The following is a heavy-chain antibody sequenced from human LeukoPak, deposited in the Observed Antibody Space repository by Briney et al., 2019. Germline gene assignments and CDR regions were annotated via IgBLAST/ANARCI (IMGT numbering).Heavy chain of an antibody. J-gene: IGHJ4*02. D-gene: IGHD3-10*01. Sequence: PGGSLRLSCAAPGFTFSSYGMHWVRQAPGKGLEWVAVIWYGGSNKYYADSVKGRFTISRDNSKNTLYLQMNSLRAEDTAVYYCAKGTKYYYGSGSVYFDYWGQGTLVTVSS. V-gene: IGHV3-33*06. CDR2: IWYGGSNK. CDR1: GFTFSSYG. CDR3: AKGTKYYYGSGSVYFDY.